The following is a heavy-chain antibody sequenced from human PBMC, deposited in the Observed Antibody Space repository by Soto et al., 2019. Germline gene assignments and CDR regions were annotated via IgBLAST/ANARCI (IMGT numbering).Heavy chain of an antibody. Sequence: SETLSLTCTVSGGSISSGGYYWSWIRQHPGKGLEWIGYIYYSGSTYYNPSLKSRVTISVDTSKNQFSLKLGSVTAADTAVYYCARQPPDIVVVPAANPLLGYYGMDVWGQGTTVTVSS. V-gene: IGHV4-31*03. CDR3: ARQPPDIVVVPAANPLLGYYGMDV. J-gene: IGHJ6*02. D-gene: IGHD2-2*01. CDR1: GGSISSGGYY. CDR2: IYYSGST.